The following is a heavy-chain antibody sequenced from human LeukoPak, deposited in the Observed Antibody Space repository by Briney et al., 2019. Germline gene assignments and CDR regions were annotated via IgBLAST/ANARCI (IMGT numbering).Heavy chain of an antibody. Sequence: GGSLRLSCAASGCTFSSYSMNWVRQAPGKGLEWVSSISSSSSYIYYADSVKGRFTISRDNAKNSLYLQMNSLRAEDTAVYYCARDGRFGELSHFDYWGQGTLVTVSS. J-gene: IGHJ4*02. D-gene: IGHD3-10*01. CDR1: GCTFSSYS. CDR2: ISSSSSYI. V-gene: IGHV3-21*01. CDR3: ARDGRFGELSHFDY.